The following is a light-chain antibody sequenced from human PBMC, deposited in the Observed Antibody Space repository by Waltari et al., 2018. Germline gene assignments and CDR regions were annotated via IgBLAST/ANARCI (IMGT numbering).Light chain of an antibody. CDR3: QQYSTSPFT. J-gene: IGKJ2*01. CDR2: GAS. Sequence: ELVLTQSPGTLSLSPGERATLSCRASQSVSSYLAWYQQKPGQAPRLLIYGASSSATGIPDRFSGSGSGTDFTLTISRLEPEDFAVYYCQQYSTSPFTFGQGTKLEIK. CDR1: QSVSSY. V-gene: IGKV3-20*01.